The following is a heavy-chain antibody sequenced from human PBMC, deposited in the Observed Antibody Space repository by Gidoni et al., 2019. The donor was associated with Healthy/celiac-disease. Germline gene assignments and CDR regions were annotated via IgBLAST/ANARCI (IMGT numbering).Heavy chain of an antibody. V-gene: IGHV4-34*01. Sequence: QVQLQQWGAGLLKPSETLSLTCPVYGGSFRGYYWSWIRQPPGKGLEWIGEINHSGSTNYNPSLKSRVTISVDTSKNQFSLKLSPVTAADTAVYYCARGGRQWLVRLNWFDPWGQGTLVTVSS. D-gene: IGHD6-19*01. J-gene: IGHJ5*02. CDR1: GGSFRGYY. CDR3: ARGGRQWLVRLNWFDP. CDR2: INHSGST.